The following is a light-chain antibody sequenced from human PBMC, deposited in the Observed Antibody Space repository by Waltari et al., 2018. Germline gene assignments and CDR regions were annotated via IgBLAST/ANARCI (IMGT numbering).Light chain of an antibody. CDR3: QQYNTYSS. Sequence: DIQMTQSPSPLSASVRDRVTITCRASQSISNWLAWYQQKPGKAPILLIYKASILKSGVPSRFSGSGSETQFTLTISSLQPGDFATYYCQQYNTYSSFGQGTKLEIK. CDR1: QSISNW. J-gene: IGKJ2*01. V-gene: IGKV1-5*03. CDR2: KAS.